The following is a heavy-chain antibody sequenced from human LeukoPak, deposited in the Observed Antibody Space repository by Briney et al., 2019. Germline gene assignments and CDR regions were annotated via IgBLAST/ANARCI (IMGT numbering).Heavy chain of an antibody. CDR1: GFTFSTYN. V-gene: IGHV3-21*01. CDR3: ARDVGASAPDAFDI. Sequence: GGSLRLSCAASGFTFSTYNMNWVRQAPGKGLEWVSSISSSSNYIYYADSVKGRFTISRDNARNSLYLQMNSLRAEDTDVYYCARDVGASAPDAFDIWGQGTMVTVSS. J-gene: IGHJ3*02. D-gene: IGHD1-26*01. CDR2: ISSSSNYI.